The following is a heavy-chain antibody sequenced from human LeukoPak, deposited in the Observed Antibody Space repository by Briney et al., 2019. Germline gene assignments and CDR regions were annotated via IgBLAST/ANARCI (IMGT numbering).Heavy chain of an antibody. D-gene: IGHD3-10*01. CDR1: TGSFSSYA. CDR2: VIPKFDTA. J-gene: IGHJ5*02. CDR3: ARVGRTMVRGVIINDWFDP. V-gene: IGHV1-69*01. Sequence: SVKVSCKASTGSFSSYAISWVRQAPGQGLEWMGGVIPKFDTANYAQRFQGRVTIIADESTRTAYMQLSSLRSEDTAVYYCARVGRTMVRGVIINDWFDPWGQGTLVTVSS.